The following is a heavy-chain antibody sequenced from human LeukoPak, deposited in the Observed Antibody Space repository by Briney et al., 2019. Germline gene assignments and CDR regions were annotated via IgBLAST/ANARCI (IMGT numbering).Heavy chain of an antibody. CDR3: ARGDFGVVTHFDY. V-gene: IGHV3-7*01. Sequence: GGSLRLSCTASGLTLSSNWMSWVRQAPGRGLEWVANIKQDGGEKYYVDSVKGRFTISRDNAENSLYLQMNSLRAEDTAIYYCARGDFGVVTHFDYWGQGTLVTVSS. CDR2: IKQDGGEK. CDR1: GLTLSSNW. J-gene: IGHJ4*02. D-gene: IGHD3-3*01.